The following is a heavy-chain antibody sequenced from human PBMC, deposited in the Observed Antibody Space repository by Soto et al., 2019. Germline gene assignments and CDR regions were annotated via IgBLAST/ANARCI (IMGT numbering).Heavy chain of an antibody. Sequence: GGPLRISCAAFGFTFSTYAMNWVRQAPGKGLEWVSGISGSGDSTYYADSVKGRFTVSRDNSKNTLYLQMNSLRAEDTAVFYCAKERSSGWSFDYWGQRTLVTASS. CDR3: AKERSSGWSFDY. D-gene: IGHD6-19*01. V-gene: IGHV3-23*01. CDR1: GFTFSTYA. J-gene: IGHJ4*02. CDR2: ISGSGDST.